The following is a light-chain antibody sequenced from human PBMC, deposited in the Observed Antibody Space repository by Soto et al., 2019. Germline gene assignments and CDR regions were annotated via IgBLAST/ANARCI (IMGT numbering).Light chain of an antibody. CDR1: QDMNDY. Sequence: EIQMTQSPSSLSASLGDRVTITCQASQDMNDYSNWYQQKPGKAPRLLIYGASFLEVGVPSRFSGSGSGTHFTLTISSLQPEDVATYYCQQYDSLPYTFGQGIRLEIK. CDR3: QQYDSLPYT. V-gene: IGKV1-33*01. J-gene: IGKJ2*01. CDR2: GAS.